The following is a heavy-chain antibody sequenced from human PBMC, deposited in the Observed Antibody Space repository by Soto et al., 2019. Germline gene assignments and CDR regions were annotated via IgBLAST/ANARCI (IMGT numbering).Heavy chain of an antibody. D-gene: IGHD3-16*01. CDR2: FDAEDGET. J-gene: IGHJ5*02. CDR1: GFTFTSYA. Sequence: VKVSCKASGFTFTSYAMHWVRQAPGQGLEWMGGFDAEDGETKYSQKFQGRVTMTEDTSTDTAYMELSSLRSEDTAVYYCATGGLRRNWFDPWGQGTLVTVSS. CDR3: ATGGLRRNWFDP. V-gene: IGHV1-24*01.